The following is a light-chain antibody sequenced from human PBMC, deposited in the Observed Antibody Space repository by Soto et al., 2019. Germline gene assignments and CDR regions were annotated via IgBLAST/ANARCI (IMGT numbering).Light chain of an antibody. CDR3: FSFTTDWTHV. J-gene: IGLJ1*01. CDR2: EVS. CDR1: SSDIGAYNY. V-gene: IGLV2-14*01. Sequence: QSALAQPSSVSGSPGQSITISCTGSSSDIGAYNYVSWFQQYPGKAPKLIISEVSHRPSGVSNRFSGSKSGTAASLTISGLQTEDEADYFCFSFTTDWTHVFGTGTKVTVL.